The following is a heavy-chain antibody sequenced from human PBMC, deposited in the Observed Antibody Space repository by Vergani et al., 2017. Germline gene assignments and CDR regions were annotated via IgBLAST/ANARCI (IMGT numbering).Heavy chain of an antibody. J-gene: IGHJ4*02. V-gene: IGHV3-48*03. CDR2: ISSSGSTI. Sequence: EVQLVESGGGLVQPGGSLRLSCAASGFTFSSYEMNWVRQAPGKGLEWVSYISSSGSTIYYADSVKGRFTISRDNAKNSLYLQMNSLRAEDTAVYYCAKDPSIAVAGFPFDYWGQGTLVTVSS. CDR3: AKDPSIAVAGFPFDY. CDR1: GFTFSSYE. D-gene: IGHD6-19*01.